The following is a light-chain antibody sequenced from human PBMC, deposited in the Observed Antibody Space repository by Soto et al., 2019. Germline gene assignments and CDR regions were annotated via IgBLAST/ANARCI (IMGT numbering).Light chain of an antibody. CDR1: QSVSSNY. CDR2: DAS. J-gene: IGKJ2*01. CDR3: QQYGSRI. Sequence: EIVLTQSPGTLSLSPGERATLSCRASQSVSSNYLVWYQQKPGQAPRLLIYDASTRATGIPDRFSGSGSGTDFTLTISRLEPEDFAVYYCQQYGSRIFGQGTKGEVK. V-gene: IGKV3-20*01.